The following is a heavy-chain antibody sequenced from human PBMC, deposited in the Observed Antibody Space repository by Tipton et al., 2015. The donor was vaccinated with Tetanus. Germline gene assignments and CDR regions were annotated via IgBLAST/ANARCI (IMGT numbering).Heavy chain of an antibody. J-gene: IGHJ3*02. CDR3: ASWSQVESFDT. V-gene: IGHV1-46*01. D-gene: IGHD3-3*01. CDR1: GYTFTSYF. Sequence: QSGAEVKKPGASVNVSCKASGYTFTSYFMQWVRQAPGQGLEWMGIINPSGGRTNYVQKFQGRLTMTRDKSTSTVYMELSSLRSEDTAVYYCASWSQVESFDTWGQGTMVTVSS. CDR2: INPSGGRT.